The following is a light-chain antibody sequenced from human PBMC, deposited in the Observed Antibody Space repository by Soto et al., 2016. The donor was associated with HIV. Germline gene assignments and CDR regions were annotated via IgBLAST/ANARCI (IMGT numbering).Light chain of an antibody. CDR2: QDS. Sequence: SYELTQPPSVSVSPGQTASITCSGDKLGDKYACWYQQKPGQSPVLVIYQDSKRPSGIPERFSGSNSGNTATLTISGTQAMDEADYYCQAWDSSTGRLWVFGGGTKLTVL. CDR1: KLGDKY. CDR3: QAWDSSTGRLWV. J-gene: IGLJ3*02. V-gene: IGLV3-1*01.